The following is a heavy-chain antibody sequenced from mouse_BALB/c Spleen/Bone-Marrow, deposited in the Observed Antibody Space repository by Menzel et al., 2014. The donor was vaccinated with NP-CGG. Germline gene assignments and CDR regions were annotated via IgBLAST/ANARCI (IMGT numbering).Heavy chain of an antibody. Sequence: VQLQQSGAELVKPGASVKLSCMASGFNIKDTYMHWVKQRPEQGLEWIGRIDPANGNTKYDPKFQGKATITADTSSNTAYLQLSSLTSEDTAVYYCARWEYYAMDYWGKGTSVPVSS. CDR3: ARWEYYAMDY. CDR1: GFNIKDTY. J-gene: IGHJ4*01. CDR2: IDPANGNT. V-gene: IGHV14-3*02. D-gene: IGHD4-1*01.